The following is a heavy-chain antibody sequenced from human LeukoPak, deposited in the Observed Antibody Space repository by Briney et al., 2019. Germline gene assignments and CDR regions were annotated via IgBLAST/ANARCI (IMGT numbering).Heavy chain of an antibody. D-gene: IGHD4-17*01. Sequence: ASVKVSFKASGYTFTSYYMHWVRQAPGQGLEGMGIIDPSGGSTNYAQKFQGRVTMTRDTSTSTVYMEMSSLRSEDTATYYCARLRDYGDYRDAFDIWGQGTMVTVSS. V-gene: IGHV1-46*01. CDR2: IDPSGGST. CDR3: ARLRDYGDYRDAFDI. J-gene: IGHJ3*02. CDR1: GYTFTSYY.